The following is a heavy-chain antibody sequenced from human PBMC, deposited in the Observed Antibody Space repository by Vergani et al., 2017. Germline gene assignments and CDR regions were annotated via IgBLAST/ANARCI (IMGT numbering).Heavy chain of an antibody. CDR1: GVTFSSNW. CDR2: INSDGSST. D-gene: IGHD3-16*01. Sequence: EVQLVGSGGGLVQPGGSLRLSCAGSGVTFSSNWMHWVRQVPGKGLEWVSRINSDGSSTSYADSVRGRFTISRDNAKNTLYLQMNSLRAEDTAVYYCGRELGIPWGQGTLVTVSS. V-gene: IGHV3-74*01. CDR3: GRELGIP. J-gene: IGHJ5*02.